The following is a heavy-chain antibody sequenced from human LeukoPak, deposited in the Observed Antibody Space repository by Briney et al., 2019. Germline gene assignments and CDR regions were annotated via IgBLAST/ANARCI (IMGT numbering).Heavy chain of an antibody. J-gene: IGHJ6*03. CDR3: ARGVSADYSIYYYYYMDD. Sequence: ASVKASCKASGYTFSSYDINWVRQATGQGLEWMGWMNPNSGNTGYAQKFQGRVTFTRNTSISTAHMELSSLRSEDTAVYYCARGVSADYSIYYYYYMDDWGKGTTVTVSS. V-gene: IGHV1-8*03. CDR2: MNPNSGNT. CDR1: GYTFSSYD. D-gene: IGHD4-11*01.